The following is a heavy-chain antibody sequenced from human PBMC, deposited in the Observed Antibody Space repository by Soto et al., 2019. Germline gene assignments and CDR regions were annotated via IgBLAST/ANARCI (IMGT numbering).Heavy chain of an antibody. V-gene: IGHV3-48*02. Sequence: EVQLVESGGDLVQPGGSLRLSCVASGFTFSSYGMNWVRQGPGKGLEWLSSISKSGTTTYYADSVKGRFTISRDNAKNSLYLQRISRRDEDIAVYYCATDEYCVSSGCSYRPDVCGQGSTFTVSS. CDR2: ISKSGTTT. CDR3: ATDEYCVSSGCSYRPDV. J-gene: IGHJ6*02. D-gene: IGHD2-2*01. CDR1: GFTFSSYG.